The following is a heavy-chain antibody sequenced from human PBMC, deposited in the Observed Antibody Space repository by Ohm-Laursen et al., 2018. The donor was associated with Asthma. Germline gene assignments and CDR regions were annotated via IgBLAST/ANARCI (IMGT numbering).Heavy chain of an antibody. J-gene: IGHJ6*02. CDR3: ARGGTMVRGTTYGMDV. CDR1: GGSISSYY. CDR2: IYYSGST. D-gene: IGHD3-10*01. V-gene: IGHV4-59*12. Sequence: SETLSLTCIVSGGSISSYYWSWIRQPPGKGLEWIGYIYYSGSTYYNPSLKSRVTISVDTSKNQFSLKLSSVTAADTAVYYCARGGTMVRGTTYGMDVWGQGTTVTVSS.